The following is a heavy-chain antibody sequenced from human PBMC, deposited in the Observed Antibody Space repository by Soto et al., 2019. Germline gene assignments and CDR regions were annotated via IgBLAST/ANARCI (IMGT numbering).Heavy chain of an antibody. CDR3: ARETGYSSGWSTYYYYYYGMDV. Sequence: QVQLVQSGAEVKKPGASVKVSCKASGYTFTSYDINWVRQVTGQGLEWMGWMNPNSGNTGYAQKFQGRVTMTRNTSISTAYMELSSLRSEDTAVYYCARETGYSSGWSTYYYYYYGMDVWGQGTTVTVSS. J-gene: IGHJ6*02. CDR1: GYTFTSYD. CDR2: MNPNSGNT. D-gene: IGHD6-19*01. V-gene: IGHV1-8*01.